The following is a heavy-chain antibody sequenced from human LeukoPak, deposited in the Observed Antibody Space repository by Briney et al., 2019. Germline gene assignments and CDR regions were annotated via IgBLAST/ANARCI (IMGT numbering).Heavy chain of an antibody. D-gene: IGHD3-9*01. CDR3: ARAIHGIFIYYMDV. Sequence: GGSLRLSCAASGFTFSSYAMHWVRQAPGKGLEYVSAISSNGGSTYYANSVKGRFTISRDNSKNTLYLQMGSLRAEDMAVYYCARAIHGIFIYYMDVWGRGTTVTISS. CDR1: GFTFSSYA. CDR2: ISSNGGST. V-gene: IGHV3-64*01. J-gene: IGHJ6*03.